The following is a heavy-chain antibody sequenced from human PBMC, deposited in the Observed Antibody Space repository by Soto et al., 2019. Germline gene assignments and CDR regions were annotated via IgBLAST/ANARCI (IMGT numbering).Heavy chain of an antibody. V-gene: IGHV3-11*01. CDR3: ARVAVANWLSYYFDY. D-gene: IGHD6-19*01. CDR2: ISSSGSTI. CDR1: GFTFSDYY. Sequence: QVQLVESGGGLVKPGGSLRLSCAASGFTFSDYYMSWIRQAPGKGLEWVSYISSSGSTIYYAGSVKGRITNSGDNAKNSLYLQMNGLRAEDTAAYYCARVAVANWLSYYFDYWGQGTLVTVSS. J-gene: IGHJ4*02.